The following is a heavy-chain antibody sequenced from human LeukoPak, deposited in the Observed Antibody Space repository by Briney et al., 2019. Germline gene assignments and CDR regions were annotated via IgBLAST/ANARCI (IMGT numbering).Heavy chain of an antibody. CDR2: ISGSGGNT. CDR1: GFTFSSYA. Sequence: PGGSLRLSCAASGFTFSSYAMSWVRQAPGKGLEWVSAISGSGGNTYYADSVKGRFTISRDNSKNTLYLQMNSLRAEDTAVYYCAKGRYSHYGWDAFDIWGQGTMVTVSS. V-gene: IGHV3-23*01. D-gene: IGHD4-11*01. CDR3: AKGRYSHYGWDAFDI. J-gene: IGHJ3*02.